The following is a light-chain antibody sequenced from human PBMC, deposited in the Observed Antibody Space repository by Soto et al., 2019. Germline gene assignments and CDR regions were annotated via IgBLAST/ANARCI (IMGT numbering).Light chain of an antibody. V-gene: IGKV1-39*01. CDR2: AAS. CDR3: QQSYNTSIT. CDR1: QSISGY. J-gene: IGKJ5*01. Sequence: DIQMTQSPSSLSASVGDRVTITCRASQSISGYLNWYQQKPGKAPNLLIYAASSLQSGVPTRFSGSGSGTDYTLTIDSLQPEDFATYHCQQSYNTSITFGQGTRLEIK.